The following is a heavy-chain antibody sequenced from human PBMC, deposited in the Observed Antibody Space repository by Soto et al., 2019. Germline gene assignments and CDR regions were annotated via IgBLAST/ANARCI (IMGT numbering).Heavy chain of an antibody. CDR2: IIPIFGTA. CDR1: GGTFSSYA. V-gene: IGHV1-69*13. J-gene: IGHJ4*02. CDR3: ARVEGITMIALW. D-gene: IGHD3-22*01. Sequence: SVKVSCKASGGTFSSYAISWVRQAPGQGLEWMGGIIPIFGTANYAQKFQGRVTITADESTSTAYMELSSLRSGDKAVYYCARVEGITMIALWWGQGTLVTVSS.